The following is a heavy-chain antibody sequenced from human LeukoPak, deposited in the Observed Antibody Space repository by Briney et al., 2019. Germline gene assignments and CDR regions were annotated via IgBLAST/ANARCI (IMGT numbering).Heavy chain of an antibody. V-gene: IGHV4-59*12. J-gene: IGHJ5*02. CDR2: IYYSGST. Sequence: SETLSLTCTVSGGSISSYYWSWIRPPPGKGLEWIGYIYYSGSTNYNPSLKSRVTISVDTSKNQFSLKLSSVTAADTAVYYCARDRRKNWFDPWGQGTLVTVSS. CDR3: ARDRRKNWFDP. CDR1: GGSISSYY.